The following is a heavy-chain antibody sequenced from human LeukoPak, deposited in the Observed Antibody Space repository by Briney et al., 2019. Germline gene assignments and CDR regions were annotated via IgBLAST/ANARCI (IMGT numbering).Heavy chain of an antibody. J-gene: IGHJ6*02. CDR2: IYYSGST. CDR1: GGPISSYY. D-gene: IGHD3-3*01. Sequence: SETLSLTCTVSGGPISSYYWSWIRQPPGKGLEWIGYIYYSGSTNYNPSLKSRVTISVDTSKNQFSLKLSSVTAADTAVYYCARDVLAPTIFGVVAHYYYGMDVWGQGTTVTVSS. V-gene: IGHV4-59*01. CDR3: ARDVLAPTIFGVVAHYYYGMDV.